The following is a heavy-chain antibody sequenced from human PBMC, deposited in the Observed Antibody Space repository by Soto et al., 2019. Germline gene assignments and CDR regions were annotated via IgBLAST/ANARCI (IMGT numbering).Heavy chain of an antibody. CDR1: GSIFSGSA. Sequence: GRSLRLSCAASGSIFSGSAIHWVRQASGKGLEWLGRIRDRGNNYATAYAASVNGRFTISRDDSKSTAYLQMDRLKTEDTALYYCTGPLYYYDTSGSDYWGQGTLVTVSS. CDR2: IRDRGNNYAT. CDR3: TGPLYYYDTSGSDY. V-gene: IGHV3-73*01. J-gene: IGHJ4*02. D-gene: IGHD3-22*01.